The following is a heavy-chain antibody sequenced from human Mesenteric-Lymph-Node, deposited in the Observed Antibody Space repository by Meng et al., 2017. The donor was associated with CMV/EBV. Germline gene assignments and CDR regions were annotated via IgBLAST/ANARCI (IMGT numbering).Heavy chain of an antibody. J-gene: IGHJ3*01. D-gene: IGHD3-22*01. CDR2: IYYSGST. CDR1: GGSISSSSYY. Sequence: SETLSLTCTVSGGSISSSSYYWGWIRQPPGKGLEWIGYIYYSGSTNYNPSLKSRVTISVDTSKNQFSLKLSSVTAADTAVYYCARDRDYYDSSGSFGAFDVWGQGAMVTVSS. V-gene: IGHV4-61*01. CDR3: ARDRDYYDSSGSFGAFDV.